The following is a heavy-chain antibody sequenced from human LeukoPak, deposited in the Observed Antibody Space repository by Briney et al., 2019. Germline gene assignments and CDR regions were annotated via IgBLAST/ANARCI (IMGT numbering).Heavy chain of an antibody. CDR2: ISSSSSIV. D-gene: IGHD2-15*01. CDR1: EFTFSSYN. CDR3: AKQLGYCSDGSCYFPY. Sequence: PGGSLRLSCAASEFTFSSYNLNWVRQAPGKGLEWVSSISSSSSIVYYADSVKGRFTISRDNAKNSLCLQMNSLRAEDTAVYYCAKQLGYCSDGSCYFPYWGQGTLVTVSS. J-gene: IGHJ4*02. V-gene: IGHV3-48*01.